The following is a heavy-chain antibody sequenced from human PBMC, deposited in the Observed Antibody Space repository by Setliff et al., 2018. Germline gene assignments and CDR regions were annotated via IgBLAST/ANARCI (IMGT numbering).Heavy chain of an antibody. V-gene: IGHV1-69*13. CDR3: ARAHTWSLPNDNSGYPGWFDP. D-gene: IGHD3-22*01. CDR2: IIPIFGTA. CDR1: GGTFSSYA. J-gene: IGHJ5*02. Sequence: SVKVSCKASGGTFSSYAISWVRQAPGQGLEWMGGIIPIFGTANYAQKFQGRVTITADESTSTAYMELSSLRSEDTAVYYCARAHTWSLPNDNSGYPGWFDPWGQGTLVTV.